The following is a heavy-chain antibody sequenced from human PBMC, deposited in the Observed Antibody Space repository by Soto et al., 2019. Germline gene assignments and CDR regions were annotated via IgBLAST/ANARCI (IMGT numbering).Heavy chain of an antibody. J-gene: IGHJ4*02. CDR2: ISSSRSYK. V-gene: IGHV3-21*01. CDR3: ARDQKYYYDSSGYHAFDY. CDR1: GFTFSSYS. Sequence: PGGSLRLSCAASGFTFSSYSMNWVRQAPGKGLEWVSSISSSRSYKYYADSVKGRFTISRDNAKNTLYLQMNSLRAEDTAVYYCARDQKYYYDSSGYHAFDYWRQGTLVTVSS. D-gene: IGHD3-22*01.